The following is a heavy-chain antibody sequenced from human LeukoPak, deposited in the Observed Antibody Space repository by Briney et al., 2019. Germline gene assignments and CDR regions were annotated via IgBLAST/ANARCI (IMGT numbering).Heavy chain of an antibody. V-gene: IGHV4-4*07. CDR3: ARGGYSYGGNWFDP. D-gene: IGHD5-18*01. Sequence: SETLSLTCTVSGGSISTYWSWIRQPAGKGLEWIGRIYTSGSTNYNPSLKSRVTISVDASKNQFSLKLSSVTAADTAVYYCARGGYSYGGNWFDPWGQGTLVSVSS. CDR1: GGSISTY. J-gene: IGHJ5*02. CDR2: IYTSGST.